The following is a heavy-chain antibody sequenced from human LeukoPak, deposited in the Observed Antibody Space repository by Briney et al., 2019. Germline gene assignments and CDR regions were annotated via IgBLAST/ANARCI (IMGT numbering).Heavy chain of an antibody. CDR2: ISYDGSNK. CDR1: GFTFSSYA. V-gene: IGHV3-30-3*01. J-gene: IGHJ4*02. Sequence: GRSLRLSCAASGFTFSSYAMHWVRQAPGKGLKWVAVISYDGSNKYYADSVKGRFTISRDNSKNTLYLQMNSLRAEDTAVYYCARGRQGYYDSSGYYPWYFDYWGQGTLVTVSS. CDR3: ARGRQGYYDSSGYYPWYFDY. D-gene: IGHD3-22*01.